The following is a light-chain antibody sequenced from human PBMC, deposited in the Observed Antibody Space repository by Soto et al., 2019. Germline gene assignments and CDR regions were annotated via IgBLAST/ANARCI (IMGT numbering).Light chain of an antibody. V-gene: IGKV1-5*01. Sequence: DIHITQSPSTLSASVGDRVTITCRASQSIRSWLAWYQQTPGKAPKLLIYDASSSESGVPSRFSGSGSGTEFTLTISSLQPDDFATYYCQQYNSYSTFGQGTKVDIK. CDR3: QQYNSYST. J-gene: IGKJ1*01. CDR2: DAS. CDR1: QSIRSW.